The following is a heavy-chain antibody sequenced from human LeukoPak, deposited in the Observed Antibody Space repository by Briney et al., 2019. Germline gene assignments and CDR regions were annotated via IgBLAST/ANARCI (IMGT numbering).Heavy chain of an antibody. J-gene: IGHJ3*02. CDR1: GGSISSYY. CDR2: IYYSGST. Sequence: SETLSLACTVSGGSISSYYWSWIRQPPGKGLEWIGYIYYSGSTNYNPSLKSRVTTSVDTSKNQFSLKLSSVTAADTAVYYCARDGRISGYYYYTDAFDIWGQGTMVTVSS. V-gene: IGHV4-59*01. D-gene: IGHD3-22*01. CDR3: ARDGRISGYYYYTDAFDI.